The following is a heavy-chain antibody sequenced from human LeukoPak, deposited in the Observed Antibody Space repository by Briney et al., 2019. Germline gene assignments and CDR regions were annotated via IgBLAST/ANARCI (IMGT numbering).Heavy chain of an antibody. CDR3: AKQLGYCSDGSCYFPY. D-gene: IGHD2-15*01. CDR1: GSTFSSYA. J-gene: IGHJ4*02. Sequence: GGSLRLSCAASGSTFSSYAMSWVRQAPGKGLEWVSGISGSGDNTYYADSVQGRFTISRDNSKSTLCLQMNSLRAEDTAVYYCAKQLGYCSDGSCYFPYWGQGTLVTVSS. CDR2: ISGSGDNT. V-gene: IGHV3-23*01.